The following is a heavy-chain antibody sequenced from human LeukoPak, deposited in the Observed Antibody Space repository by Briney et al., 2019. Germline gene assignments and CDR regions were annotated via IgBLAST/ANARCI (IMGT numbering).Heavy chain of an antibody. CDR1: GGSISTYY. D-gene: IGHD6-19*01. V-gene: IGHV4-59*01. CDR2: IYYSGST. J-gene: IGHJ4*02. Sequence: PSETLSLTCTLSGGSISTYYWSCIRQPPGKGLEWIGYIYYSGSTNYNPSLKSRVSISADTSKNQFSLKLSSVTAADTAVYYCARVTAVAGFTNFDYWGQGTLVTVSS. CDR3: ARVTAVAGFTNFDY.